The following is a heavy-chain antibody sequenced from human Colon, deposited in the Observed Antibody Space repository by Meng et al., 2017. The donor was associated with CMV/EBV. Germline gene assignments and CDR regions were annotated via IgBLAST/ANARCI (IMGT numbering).Heavy chain of an antibody. CDR3: VGGNLVVPASDY. Sequence: GGSLRLSCAASGFTFSSYWMSWVRQVPGKGLEWVANIKQDGSEKYYVDSVKGRFTISRDNAKNSLYLQLNSLRAEDTAVYYCVGGNLVVPASDYWGQGTLVTVSS. CDR2: IKQDGSEK. J-gene: IGHJ4*02. V-gene: IGHV3-7*04. CDR1: GFTFSSYW. D-gene: IGHD2-2*01.